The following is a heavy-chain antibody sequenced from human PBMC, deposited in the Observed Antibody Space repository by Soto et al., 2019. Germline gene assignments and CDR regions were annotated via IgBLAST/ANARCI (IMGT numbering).Heavy chain of an antibody. CDR2: IYYSGST. CDR1: GGSISSRGYY. V-gene: IGHV4-39*01. CDR3: ATRNWFDP. Sequence: QLQLQESGPGLVKPSETLSLTCTVSGGSISSRGYYWGWIRQPPGKGLEWIGTIYYSGSTYYNPTLKSRVTISVDTSKNQFSLKLSSETAADTAGYYCATRNWFDPWGQGTLVTVSS. J-gene: IGHJ5*02.